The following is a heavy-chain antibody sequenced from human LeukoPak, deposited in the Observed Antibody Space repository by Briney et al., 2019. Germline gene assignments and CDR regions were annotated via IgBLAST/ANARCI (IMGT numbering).Heavy chain of an antibody. CDR1: GFTFSSYG. CDR3: AKDMGYCSSATCYGLDY. J-gene: IGHJ4*02. Sequence: GGSLRLSCAASGFTFSSYGMSWVRQAPGKGLEWVSAISGSGGSTYYADSVKGRFTISRDNSKNTLYLQMNSLRAEDTAVYYCAKDMGYCSSATCYGLDYWGQGTLVTVSS. CDR2: ISGSGGST. D-gene: IGHD2-2*01. V-gene: IGHV3-23*01.